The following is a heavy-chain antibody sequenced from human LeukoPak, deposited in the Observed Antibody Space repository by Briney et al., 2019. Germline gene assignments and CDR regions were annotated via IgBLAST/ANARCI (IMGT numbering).Heavy chain of an antibody. CDR3: ARDPRADSSGYFGDAFDI. D-gene: IGHD3-22*01. Sequence: GGSLRLSCAASGFTFSSYAMSWVRQAPGKGLEWVSAISGSGGSTYYADSVKGRFTISRDNSKNTLYLQMNSLRAEDTAVYYCARDPRADSSGYFGDAFDIWGQGTMVTVSS. V-gene: IGHV3-23*01. CDR1: GFTFSSYA. J-gene: IGHJ3*02. CDR2: ISGSGGST.